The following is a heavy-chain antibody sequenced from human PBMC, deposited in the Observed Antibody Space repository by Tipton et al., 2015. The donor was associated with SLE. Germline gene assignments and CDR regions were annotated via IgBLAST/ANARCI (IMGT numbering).Heavy chain of an antibody. CDR3: AKDRVYDIWTGGWDY. D-gene: IGHD3-9*01. Sequence: SLRLSCAASGFTFDDYAMHWVRQAPGKGLEWVSGISWNSGSIGYADSVKGRFTISRDNAKNSLYLQMNSLRAEDTALYYCAKDRVYDIWTGGWDYWDQGTRVSVSS. J-gene: IGHJ4*02. CDR2: ISWNSGSI. CDR1: GFTFDDYA. V-gene: IGHV3-9*01.